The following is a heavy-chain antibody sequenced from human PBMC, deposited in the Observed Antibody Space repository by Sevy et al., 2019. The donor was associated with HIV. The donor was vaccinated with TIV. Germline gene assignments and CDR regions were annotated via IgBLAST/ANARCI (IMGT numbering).Heavy chain of an antibody. CDR2: INPNSGGT. CDR1: GYTFTGQY. D-gene: IGHD5-18*01. CDR3: ARDLRLRGYSYGSLDY. V-gene: IGHV1-2*02. Sequence: ASVKVSCKASGYTFTGQYIHWVRQAPGQGLEWMGWINPNSGGTNYTQEFQGRVTMTRDTSISTAYMELSGLKSDDTALYYCARDLRLRGYSYGSLDYWGQGTLVTVSS. J-gene: IGHJ4*02.